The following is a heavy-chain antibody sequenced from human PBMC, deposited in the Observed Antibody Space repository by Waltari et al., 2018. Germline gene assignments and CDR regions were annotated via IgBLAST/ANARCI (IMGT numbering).Heavy chain of an antibody. J-gene: IGHJ6*02. CDR2: ISNSGSDI. Sequence: EVQLVESGGGLVKPGGSLRLSCAGSGFTFSSYTMNWVRQAPGKGLEWVSSISNSGSDIYYADSMKGRFTSSRDNAKNSLYLQMNSLRAEDTAVYYCARSLITSSWSLDVWGQGTTVSVSS. V-gene: IGHV3-21*01. D-gene: IGHD6-13*01. CDR1: GFTFSSYT. CDR3: ARSLITSSWSLDV.